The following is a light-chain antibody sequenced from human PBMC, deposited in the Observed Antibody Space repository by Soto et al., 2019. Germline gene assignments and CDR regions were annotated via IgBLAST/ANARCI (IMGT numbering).Light chain of an antibody. CDR1: QDISNY. Sequence: DIQMTQSPSSLSASVGDRVTITCQASQDISNYLNGYQQKPGKAPKLLIYDASNLETGVPSRFSGSGSGTDFTFTISSLQPEDIATYYCQQYDNLPRFTFGPGTKVDIK. J-gene: IGKJ3*01. CDR3: QQYDNLPRFT. V-gene: IGKV1-33*01. CDR2: DAS.